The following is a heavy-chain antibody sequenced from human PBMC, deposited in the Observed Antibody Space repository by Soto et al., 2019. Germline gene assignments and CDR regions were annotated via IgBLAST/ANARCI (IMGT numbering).Heavy chain of an antibody. CDR2: INPNSGDT. D-gene: IGHD3-22*01. J-gene: IGHJ4*02. CDR1: GYTFTGYF. CDR3: ARVRKYCDSNGSLDY. V-gene: IGHV1-2*02. Sequence: ASVKVSCKASGYTFTGYFMHWVRQAPGQGLEWMGWINPNSGDTKYAQKFQGRVTMTRDMSISTAYMELRRLTSDDTAVYYCARVRKYCDSNGSLDYWGQGTLVTVSS.